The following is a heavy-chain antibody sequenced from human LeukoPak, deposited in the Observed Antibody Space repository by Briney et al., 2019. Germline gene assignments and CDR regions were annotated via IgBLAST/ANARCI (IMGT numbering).Heavy chain of an antibody. J-gene: IGHJ4*02. CDR2: TGGWISTQNTHT. CDR1: GYTFNNFG. D-gene: IGHD3-22*01. Sequence: ASVRVSCKASGYTFNNFGVTWVRQAPGQGLEWMGWTGGWISTQNTHTDYALKFQGRVTMTADTSTATAYMELRGLRYDDTAVYYCARGRVKRVPFMKVATTLDSWGQGTLVTVSS. CDR3: ARGRVKRVPFMKVATTLDS. V-gene: IGHV1-18*04.